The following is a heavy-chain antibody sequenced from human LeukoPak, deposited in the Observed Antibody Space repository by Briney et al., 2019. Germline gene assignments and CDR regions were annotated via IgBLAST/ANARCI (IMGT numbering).Heavy chain of an antibody. D-gene: IGHD3-22*01. CDR3: AKCDSSGYYGGSLDY. J-gene: IGHJ4*02. Sequence: PGGSLRLSCAASGFTFSSYAMSWVRQAPGKGLEWVSAISGSGGSTYYADSVKGRFTISRDNSKNTLYLQMNSLRAEDTAVYYCAKCDSSGYYGGSLDYWGQGTLVTVSS. V-gene: IGHV3-23*01. CDR1: GFTFSSYA. CDR2: ISGSGGST.